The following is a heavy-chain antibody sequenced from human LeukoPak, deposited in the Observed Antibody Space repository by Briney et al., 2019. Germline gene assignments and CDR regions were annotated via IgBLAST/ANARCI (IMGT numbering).Heavy chain of an antibody. CDR3: ARGTGDPPYYYYYMDV. Sequence: SQTLSLTCAISGDSVSSNSAAWNWIRQSPSRGLEWLGRTYYRSKWYNDYAVSVKSRITINPDTSKNQFSLQLNSVTPEDTAVYYCARGTGDPPYYYYYMDVWGKGTTVTVSS. CDR2: TYYRSKWYN. V-gene: IGHV6-1*01. CDR1: GDSVSSNSAA. D-gene: IGHD7-27*01. J-gene: IGHJ6*03.